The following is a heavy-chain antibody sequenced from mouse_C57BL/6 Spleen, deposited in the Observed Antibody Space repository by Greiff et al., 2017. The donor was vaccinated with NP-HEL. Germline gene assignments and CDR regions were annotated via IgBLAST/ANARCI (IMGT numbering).Heavy chain of an antibody. V-gene: IGHV1-82*01. J-gene: IGHJ4*01. Sequence: VQRVESGPELVKPGASVKISCKASGYAFSSSWMNWVKQRPGKGLEWIGRIYPGDGDTNYNGKFKGKATLTADKSSSTAYMQLSSLTSEDSAVYFCARSWPYWGQGTSVTVSS. CDR2: IYPGDGDT. CDR1: GYAFSSSW. CDR3: ARSWPY.